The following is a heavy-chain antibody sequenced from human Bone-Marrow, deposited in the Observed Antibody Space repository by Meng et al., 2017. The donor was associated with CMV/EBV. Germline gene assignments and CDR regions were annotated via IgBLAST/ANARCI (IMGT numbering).Heavy chain of an antibody. CDR2: INSDGSST. CDR1: GFTFSSYW. D-gene: IGHD2/OR15-2a*01. CDR3: ARITPPREYGMFDGMYV. Sequence: GESLKISCAASGFTFSSYWMHWVRQAPGKGLVWVSRINSDGSSTSYADSVKGRFTISRDNAKNSVYLQMNSLRAEDTAVYFCARITPPREYGMFDGMYVWGQGTTVTVSS. J-gene: IGHJ6*02. V-gene: IGHV3-74*01.